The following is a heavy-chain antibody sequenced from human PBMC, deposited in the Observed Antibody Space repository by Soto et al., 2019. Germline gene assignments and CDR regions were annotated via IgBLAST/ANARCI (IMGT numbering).Heavy chain of an antibody. CDR1: GYTFSDFY. CDR2: LSPYSGAT. J-gene: IGHJ6*02. CDR3: ARGSGITLGGVPSFFSKGLEV. V-gene: IGHV1-2*02. D-gene: IGHD1-20*01. Sequence: QVHLVQTGVEVRKPGASVKVSCTPSGYTFSDFYIHWVRRAPGQGLEWMGCLSPYSGATMTAQRFEGRVTMATNTSISTAYLELISLRYDDTALYYCARGSGITLGGVPSFFSKGLEVWGQGTTVKVSS.